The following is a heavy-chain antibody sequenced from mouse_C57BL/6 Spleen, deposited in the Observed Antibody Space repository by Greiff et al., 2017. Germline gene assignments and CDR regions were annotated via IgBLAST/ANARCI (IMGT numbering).Heavy chain of an antibody. D-gene: IGHD1-1*01. CDR1: GYTFTSYW. J-gene: IGHJ3*01. V-gene: IGHV1-69*01. CDR2: IDPSDSYT. Sequence: VKLQEPGAELVMPGASVKLSCKASGYTFTSYWMHWVKQRPGQGLEWIGEIDPSDSYTNYNQKFKGKSTLTVDKSSSTAYMQLSSLTSEDSAVYYCAIGSSPWFAYWGQGTLVTVSA. CDR3: AIGSSPWFAY.